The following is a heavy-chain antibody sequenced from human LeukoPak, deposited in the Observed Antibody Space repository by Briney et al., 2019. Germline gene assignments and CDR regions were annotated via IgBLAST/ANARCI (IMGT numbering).Heavy chain of an antibody. CDR3: MGSWETNWFDP. Sequence: SETLSLTCAVYGGSFSGYYWSWIRQPPGKGLEWIGEINHSGSTNYNPSLKSRVTISVDTSKNQFSLKLSSVTAAGTAVYYCMGSWETNWFDPWGQGTLVTVSS. J-gene: IGHJ5*02. D-gene: IGHD6-13*01. CDR1: GGSFSGYY. V-gene: IGHV4-34*01. CDR2: INHSGST.